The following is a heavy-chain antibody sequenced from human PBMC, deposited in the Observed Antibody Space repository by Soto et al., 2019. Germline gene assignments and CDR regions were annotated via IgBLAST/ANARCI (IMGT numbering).Heavy chain of an antibody. CDR3: ARVQNVGDIVATSWAAFDI. V-gene: IGHV4-31*03. CDR2: IYYSGST. D-gene: IGHD5-12*01. CDR1: GGSISSGGYY. J-gene: IGHJ3*02. Sequence: PSETLSLTCTVFGGSISSGGYYWSLIRQHPGKGLEWIGYIYYSGSTNYNPSLKSRVTISVDKSKNQFSLKLSSVTAADTAVYYCARVQNVGDIVATSWAAFDIWGQGTMVTVSS.